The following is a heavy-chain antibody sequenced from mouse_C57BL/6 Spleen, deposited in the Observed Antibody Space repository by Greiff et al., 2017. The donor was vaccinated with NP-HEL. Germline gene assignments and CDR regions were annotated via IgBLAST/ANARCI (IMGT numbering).Heavy chain of an antibody. CDR1: GYAFSSYW. Sequence: QVQLKQSGAELVKPGASVKISCKASGYAFSSYWMNWVKQRPGKGLEWIGQIYPGDGDTNYNGKFKGKATLTADKSSSTAYMQLSSLTSEDSAVYFCARCCYDYDPSMDYWGQGTSVTVSS. J-gene: IGHJ4*01. D-gene: IGHD2-4*01. V-gene: IGHV1-80*01. CDR2: IYPGDGDT. CDR3: ARCCYDYDPSMDY.